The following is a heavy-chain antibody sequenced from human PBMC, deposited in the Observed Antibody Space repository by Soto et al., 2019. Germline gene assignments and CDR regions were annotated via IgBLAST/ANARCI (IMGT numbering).Heavy chain of an antibody. J-gene: IGHJ3*01. D-gene: IGHD3-22*01. Sequence: SETLSLTCTVSGGSISSGSYYWGWIRQSPGKGLEWIGSLYYTGTTYYNPSLKSRVTISADTSEKQFSLKLSSVTAADTAVYYCARRPDSSGYYYPSRSAFDVWGQGTMVTVSS. V-gene: IGHV4-39*01. CDR3: ARRPDSSGYYYPSRSAFDV. CDR2: LYYTGTT. CDR1: GGSISSGSYY.